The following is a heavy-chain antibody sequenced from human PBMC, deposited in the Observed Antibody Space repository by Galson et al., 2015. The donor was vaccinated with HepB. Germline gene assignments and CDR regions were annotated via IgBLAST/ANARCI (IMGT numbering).Heavy chain of an antibody. V-gene: IGHV1-46*01. CDR1: GYTFTNYY. CDR3: ASTQYSTGWYYFDY. CDR2: INPSGGST. Sequence: SCKASGYTFTNYYMHWVRQAPGQGLEWMGIINPSGGSTSYAQKFQGRVTVTRDTSTSTVYMELSSLRSEDTAVYYCASTQYSTGWYYFDYWGQGTLVTVSS. J-gene: IGHJ4*02. D-gene: IGHD6-19*01.